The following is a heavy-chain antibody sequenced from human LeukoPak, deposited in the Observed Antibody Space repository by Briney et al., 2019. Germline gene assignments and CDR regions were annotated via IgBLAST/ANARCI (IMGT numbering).Heavy chain of an antibody. D-gene: IGHD7-27*01. CDR3: ARGRRLRNWGFSPQPFDY. Sequence: SETLSLTCAVYGGTFSGYYWRWIRQPPGKGLGWIGEINHSGSTNYNPSLKSRVTISVDTSKDQFSLELSSVTAADTAVYYCARGRRLRNWGFSPQPFDYWGQGTLVTVSS. CDR1: GGTFSGYY. CDR2: INHSGST. V-gene: IGHV4-34*01. J-gene: IGHJ4*02.